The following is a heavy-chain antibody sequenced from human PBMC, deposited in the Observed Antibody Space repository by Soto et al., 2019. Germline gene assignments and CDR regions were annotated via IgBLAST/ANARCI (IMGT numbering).Heavy chain of an antibody. CDR1: GGSISSGDYY. CDR3: ARGEKRVAMPSGY. J-gene: IGHJ4*02. Sequence: SETLSLTCTVSGGSISSGDYYWSWIRQPPGKGLEWIGYIYYSGSTYYNPSLKSRVTISVDTSKNQFSLKLSSVTAADTAVYYCARGEKRVAMPSGYWGQGTLVTVSS. CDR2: IYYSGST. D-gene: IGHD2-2*01. V-gene: IGHV4-30-4*01.